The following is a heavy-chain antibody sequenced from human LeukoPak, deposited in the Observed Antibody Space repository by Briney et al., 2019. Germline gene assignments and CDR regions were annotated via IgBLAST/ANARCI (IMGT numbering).Heavy chain of an antibody. D-gene: IGHD3-10*01. V-gene: IGHV4-59*11. J-gene: IGHJ6*03. CDR3: AREVRTMVRGVIHYYHYYMDV. CDR1: GGSISSHY. CDR2: IYYSGST. Sequence: SETLSLTCTVSGGSISSHYWSWIRQPPGKGLEWIGYIYYSGSTNYNPSLKSRVTISVDTSKNQFSLKLSSVTAADTAVYYCAREVRTMVRGVIHYYHYYMDVWGKGTTVPVSS.